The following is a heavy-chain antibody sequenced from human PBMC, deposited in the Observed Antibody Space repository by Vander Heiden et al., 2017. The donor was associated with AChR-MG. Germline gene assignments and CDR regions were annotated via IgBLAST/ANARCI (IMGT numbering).Heavy chain of an antibody. CDR2: IKQDGSEK. Sequence: EVQLVESGGGLVQPGGSLRLSCAASGFTFSSYWMRWVRQAPGKGLEWVANIKQDGSEKYYVDTVKGRFTISRDNAKNSLYLQMNSLRAEDTAVYYCARDMIGYCSGGSCSFDYWGQGTLVTVSS. J-gene: IGHJ4*02. CDR3: ARDMIGYCSGGSCSFDY. V-gene: IGHV3-7*01. CDR1: GFTFSSYW. D-gene: IGHD2-15*01.